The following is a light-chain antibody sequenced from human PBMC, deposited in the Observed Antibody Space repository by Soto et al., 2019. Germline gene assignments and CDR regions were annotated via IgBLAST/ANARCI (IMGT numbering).Light chain of an antibody. CDR1: QAVSSIL. Sequence: EVVLTQSPGTLSLSPGERDTLSCRASQAVSSILLAWYQQKPGQAPRLLIYGASSRATGIPDRFSGSGSGTDFTLTVSRLEPGDFAVYYCQQHGTSPIFGGGTKVDIK. CDR3: QQHGTSPI. J-gene: IGKJ4*01. CDR2: GAS. V-gene: IGKV3-20*01.